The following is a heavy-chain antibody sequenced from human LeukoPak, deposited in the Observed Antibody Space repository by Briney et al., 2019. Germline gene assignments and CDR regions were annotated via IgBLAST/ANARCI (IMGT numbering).Heavy chain of an antibody. J-gene: IGHJ5*02. CDR3: ARDLAYDSSAQGNWFDP. D-gene: IGHD3-22*01. CDR2: INPSGGST. Sequence: ASVKVSCKASGYTFTSYYMHWVRQAPGQGLEWMGIINPSGGSTSYAQKFQGRVTMTRDMSTSTVYMELSSLRSEDTAVYYCARDLAYDSSAQGNWFDPWGQGTLVTVSS. CDR1: GYTFTSYY. V-gene: IGHV1-46*01.